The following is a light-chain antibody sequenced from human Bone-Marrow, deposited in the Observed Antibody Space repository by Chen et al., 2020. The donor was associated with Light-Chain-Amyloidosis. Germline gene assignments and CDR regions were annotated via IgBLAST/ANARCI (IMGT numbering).Light chain of an antibody. CDR3: QSADSSGTYEVI. CDR2: RDT. Sequence: SYELTQPPSVSVPPGQTARITCSGDDLPTKYAYWYQQKPGQAPVLVIHRDTERPSGISERFSGSSSGTTATLPISGVQAEDEADYHCQSADSSGTYEVIFGGGTKLTVL. V-gene: IGLV3-25*03. CDR1: DLPTKY. J-gene: IGLJ2*01.